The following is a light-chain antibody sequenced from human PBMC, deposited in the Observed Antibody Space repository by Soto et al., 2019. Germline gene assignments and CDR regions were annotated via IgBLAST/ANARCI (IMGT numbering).Light chain of an antibody. J-gene: IGLJ1*01. CDR2: EVY. V-gene: IGLV2-8*01. Sequence: QSVLTQPPSASGSPGQSVTISCTGTSSDVGGYNYDSWYQHHPGKAPKLIIYEVYKRPSGVPDRFSGSKSGNTAPLTVSGLQAEDEADYYCSSYVGTNSYVFGTGTKAPS. CDR1: SSDVGGYNY. CDR3: SSYVGTNSYV.